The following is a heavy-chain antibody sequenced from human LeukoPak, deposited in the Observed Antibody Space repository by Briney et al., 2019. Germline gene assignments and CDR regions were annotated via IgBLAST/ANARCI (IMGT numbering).Heavy chain of an antibody. Sequence: GASVKVSCKASGYTFTGNYMHWVRQAPGQGLEWMGWINPNSGGTNSAQKFQGRVTMTRDTSISTAYMELSRLRSDDTAVYYCTRGLAHCSSTSCHYYFDYWGQGSLVTVSS. CDR3: TRGLAHCSSTSCHYYFDY. D-gene: IGHD2-2*01. CDR2: INPNSGGT. CDR1: GYTFTGNY. V-gene: IGHV1-2*02. J-gene: IGHJ4*02.